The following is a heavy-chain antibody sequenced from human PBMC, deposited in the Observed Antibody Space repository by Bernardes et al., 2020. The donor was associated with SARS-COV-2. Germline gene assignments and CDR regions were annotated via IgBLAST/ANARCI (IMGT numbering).Heavy chain of an antibody. D-gene: IGHD1-26*01. CDR2: MNPNSGNT. Sequence: ASMKVSCKASGYTFTNYDINWVRQATGQGPEWMGWMNPNSGNTGYAQKFQGRLTMTRNTSITTVYMELSSLRSEDTAVYYCARDKSGSRIGGWFDPWGQGSLVTVSS. J-gene: IGHJ5*02. V-gene: IGHV1-8*01. CDR3: ARDKSGSRIGGWFDP. CDR1: GYTFTNYD.